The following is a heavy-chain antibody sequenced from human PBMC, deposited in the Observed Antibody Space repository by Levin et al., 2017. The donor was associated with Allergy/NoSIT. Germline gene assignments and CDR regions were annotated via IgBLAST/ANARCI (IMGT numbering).Heavy chain of an antibody. D-gene: IGHD1-1*01. CDR1: GYTFTGYY. CDR2: INPNSGGT. V-gene: IGHV1-2*06. J-gene: IGHJ4*02. CDR3: ARVGLEPWMNYFDS. Sequence: VASVKVSCKASGYTFTGYYMHWVRQAPGQGLEWMGRINPNSGGTNYAQKFQGRVTMTRDTSISTAYMDLSRLRSDDTAVYYCARVGLEPWMNYFDSWGQGTLVTVSS.